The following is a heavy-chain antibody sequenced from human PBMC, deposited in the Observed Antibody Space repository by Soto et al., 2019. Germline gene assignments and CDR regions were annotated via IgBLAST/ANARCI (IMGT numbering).Heavy chain of an antibody. Sequence: EAQLVASGGGLVHPGGSLRLSCAASGFSFTNAWMNWVRQAPGKGLEWVGRIQSKTDGGTADYAAPVKGRFTISRDESKNTLYLQMNSLKTEDTAVYYCTTGMSGPKNFWGQGTLVTVSS. CDR1: GFSFTNAW. CDR2: IQSKTDGGTA. D-gene: IGHD6-25*01. CDR3: TTGMSGPKNF. J-gene: IGHJ4*02. V-gene: IGHV3-15*07.